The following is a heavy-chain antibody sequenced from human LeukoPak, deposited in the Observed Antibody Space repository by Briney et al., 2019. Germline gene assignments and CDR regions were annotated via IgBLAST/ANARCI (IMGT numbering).Heavy chain of an antibody. CDR3: VRHISVVRGETFDF. CDR1: GGSISSGSNY. V-gene: IGHV4-39*01. D-gene: IGHD3-10*01. CDR2: IYYSGST. Sequence: TSQTLSLTCTVSGGSISSGSNYWGWIRQPPGKGLEWIGSIYYSGSTYYNPSLKSRVTISVDTSKNQFSLKLSSVTAADTAVYYCVRHISVVRGETFDFWGQGSLVTVSS. J-gene: IGHJ4*02.